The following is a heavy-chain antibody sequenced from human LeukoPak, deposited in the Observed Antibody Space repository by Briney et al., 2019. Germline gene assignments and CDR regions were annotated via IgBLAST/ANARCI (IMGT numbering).Heavy chain of an antibody. D-gene: IGHD2-15*01. J-gene: IGHJ4*02. CDR1: TDSTNTYY. CDR2: IYHSGST. CDR3: VRLRWELLAPYFDH. V-gene: IGHV4-59*01. Sequence: SETLSLTCSVSTDSTNTYYWSWIRQSPGKGLEWIGHIYHSGSTAYNPSFKSRFTISIDMSKKEFSLKLISVTVADTAMYYCVRLRWELLAPYFDHWGQGAFVIVSS.